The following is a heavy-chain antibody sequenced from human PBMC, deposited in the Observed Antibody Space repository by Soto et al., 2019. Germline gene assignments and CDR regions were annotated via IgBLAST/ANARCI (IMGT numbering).Heavy chain of an antibody. CDR3: AKASAPGGTYFPLWF. J-gene: IGHJ4*02. V-gene: IGHV3-23*01. CDR2: ISVSGGST. Sequence: XGSLILSCSASGFTFSSYGMSWVRQAPGKGLEWVSSISVSGGSTYYADSVKGRFTISRDNSKNTLYLQMNSLRAEDTAVYYCAKASAPGGTYFPLWFWGQGTLVTVSS. CDR1: GFTFSSYG. D-gene: IGHD1-26*01.